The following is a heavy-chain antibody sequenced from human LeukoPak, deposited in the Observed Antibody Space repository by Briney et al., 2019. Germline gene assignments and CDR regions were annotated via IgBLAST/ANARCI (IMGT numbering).Heavy chain of an antibody. D-gene: IGHD3-10*01. J-gene: IGHJ3*02. CDR2: IKEDGSKT. Sequence: GGSLTLSCAASSFTFSSYWMTWVRQAPGKGLEWVANIKEDGSKTFYVDSVKGRFTISRDNAKNSLYLQMNSLRAEDTAVYYCARDPYYYDSGSFAAFDIWGQGTMVTVSS. V-gene: IGHV3-7*01. CDR1: SFTFSSYW. CDR3: ARDPYYYDSGSFAAFDI.